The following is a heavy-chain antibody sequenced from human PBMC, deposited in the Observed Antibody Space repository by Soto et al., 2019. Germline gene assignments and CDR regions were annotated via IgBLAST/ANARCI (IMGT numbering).Heavy chain of an antibody. Sequence: ASVKVSCKASGYTSTGHFIHWVRQAPGQGLEWMGWINPDNGGTNFSQTFQGRVTMTRDTSISTAYMELGGLRSDDTAFYFCARVTDFWSHYYTAGNNWFDPWGQGTLVTVSS. CDR1: GYTSTGHF. CDR2: INPDNGGT. D-gene: IGHD3-3*01. V-gene: IGHV1-2*02. CDR3: ARVTDFWSHYYTAGNNWFDP. J-gene: IGHJ5*02.